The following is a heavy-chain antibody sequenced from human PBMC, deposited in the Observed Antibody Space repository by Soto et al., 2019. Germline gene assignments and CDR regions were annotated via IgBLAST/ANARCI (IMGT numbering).Heavy chain of an antibody. CDR3: AKDRDYPRDQFHY. Sequence: EVQLLESGGGLVQPGGSLRLSCAASGFTFSINALSWVRQAPGKGLEWVSAISANGQGLYYADSVRGRFTISRDNSKNTVFLHMDSLRAEDTAVYYCAKDRDYPRDQFHYWGQGTLVTVSS. V-gene: IGHV3-23*01. J-gene: IGHJ4*02. CDR1: GFTFSINA. D-gene: IGHD2-2*01. CDR2: ISANGQGL.